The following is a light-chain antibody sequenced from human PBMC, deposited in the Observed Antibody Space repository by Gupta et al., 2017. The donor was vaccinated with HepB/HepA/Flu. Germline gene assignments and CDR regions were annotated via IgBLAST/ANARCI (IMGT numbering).Light chain of an antibody. V-gene: IGLV2-14*01. Sequence: QAALTQPSSLAGSPGPSITISCTATSIDLGGYNYVSWYQQDPGKASKLMIYDVSTRPSRVSNRFSGSKSGNTASLTISGLQAEDEADYYCSSYASSSSVVFGGGTTLTVL. CDR1: SIDLGGYNY. J-gene: IGLJ2*01. CDR2: DVS. CDR3: SSYASSSSVV.